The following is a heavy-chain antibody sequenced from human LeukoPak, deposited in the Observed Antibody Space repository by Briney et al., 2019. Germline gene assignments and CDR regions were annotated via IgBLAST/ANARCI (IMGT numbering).Heavy chain of an antibody. CDR3: ARDRQWLVPRSYYYGMDV. CDR2: IYYSGST. D-gene: IGHD6-19*01. Sequence: SETLSLTCTVSGASISSGSYYWGWIRQPPGKGLDWIGSIYYSGSTYYTPSLKSRVTISVDTSKNQFSLKLTSVTAADTAVYYCARDRQWLVPRSYYYGMDVWGQGTTVTVSS. CDR1: GASISSGSYY. J-gene: IGHJ6*02. V-gene: IGHV4-39*07.